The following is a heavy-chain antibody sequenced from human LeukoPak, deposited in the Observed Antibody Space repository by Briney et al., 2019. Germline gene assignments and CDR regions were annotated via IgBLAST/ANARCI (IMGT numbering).Heavy chain of an antibody. D-gene: IGHD3-9*01. J-gene: IGHJ4*02. V-gene: IGHV3-73*01. CDR1: GFTFSGSA. CDR3: TTEAYYDILTGYYRNDY. CDR2: IRSKANSYAT. Sequence: PGGSLRLSCAASGFTFSGSAMHWVRQASGKGLDWVGRIRSKANSYATAYAASVKGRFTISRDDSKNTAYLQMNSLKTEDTAVYYCTTEAYYDILTGYYRNDYWGQGTLVTVSS.